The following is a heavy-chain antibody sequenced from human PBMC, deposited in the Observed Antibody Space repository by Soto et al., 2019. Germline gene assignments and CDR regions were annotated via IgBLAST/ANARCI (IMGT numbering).Heavy chain of an antibody. CDR1: GGSINNYY. CDR2: IYYNGNT. V-gene: IGHV4-59*01. Sequence: KPSETLSLTCTVSGGSINNYYWSWIRQPPGKGLEWIGYIYYNGNTYYNPSPKSRVAISVDTSKNQFSLKLSSVIAADTALYYCARRMRGASGNFDYWGQGTLVTVSS. CDR3: ARRMRGASGNFDY. J-gene: IGHJ4*02. D-gene: IGHD6-13*01.